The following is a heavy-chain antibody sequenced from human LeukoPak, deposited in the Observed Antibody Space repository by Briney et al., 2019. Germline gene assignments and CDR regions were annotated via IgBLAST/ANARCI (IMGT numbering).Heavy chain of an antibody. Sequence: GRSLRLSCAASGFTFSNYGMHWVRQAPGKGLEWVAVISYDGSNKYYADSVKGRFTISRDNSKNTLYVQMNSLRAEDTAIYYCARRGGTVATIGDDFDYWGQGTVVTVSS. CDR1: GFTFSNYG. V-gene: IGHV3-30*03. CDR3: ARRGGTVATIGDDFDY. J-gene: IGHJ4*02. CDR2: ISYDGSNK. D-gene: IGHD5-12*01.